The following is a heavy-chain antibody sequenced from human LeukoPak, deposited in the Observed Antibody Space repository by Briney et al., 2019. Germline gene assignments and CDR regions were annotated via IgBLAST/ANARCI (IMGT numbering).Heavy chain of an antibody. Sequence: PSETLSLTCTVSGGSISSYYWSWIRQPPGKGLEWIGYIYYSGSTNYNPSLKSRVTISVDTSKNQFSLKLSSVTAADTAVYYCARETTEWMATIIIWGQGTMVTVSS. CDR2: IYYSGST. V-gene: IGHV4-59*01. J-gene: IGHJ3*02. CDR1: GGSISSYY. CDR3: ARETTEWMATIII. D-gene: IGHD5-24*01.